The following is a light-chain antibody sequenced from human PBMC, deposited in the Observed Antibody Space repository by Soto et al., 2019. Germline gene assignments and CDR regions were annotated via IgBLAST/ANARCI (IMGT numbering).Light chain of an antibody. V-gene: IGLV2-14*01. CDR2: EVS. J-gene: IGLJ1*01. CDR1: SSDVGGYNY. CDR3: SSYSSSSTHV. Sequence: QSVLTQPASVSGSPGQSITISCTGTSSDVGGYNYVSWYQQHPGKAPKLMIYEVSNRPSGVSNRFSGSKSGNKASLPISGVKADEEAAYYCSSYSSSSTHVFGTGTKVTVL.